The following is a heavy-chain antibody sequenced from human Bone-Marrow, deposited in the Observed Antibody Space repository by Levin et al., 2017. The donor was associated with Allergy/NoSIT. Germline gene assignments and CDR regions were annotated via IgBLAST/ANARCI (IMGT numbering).Heavy chain of an antibody. Sequence: GGSLRLSCAASGFTFSSYAMSWVRQAPGKGLEWVSTISGSGGGTYYADSVKGRFTISRDNSKNTLYLQMNSLRAEDTAVYYCAKDPGDAGLGYCSTTGNNWFDPWGQGTLVTVSS. CDR3: AKDPGDAGLGYCSTTGNNWFDP. CDR1: GFTFSSYA. J-gene: IGHJ5*02. CDR2: ISGSGGGT. D-gene: IGHD2-2*01. V-gene: IGHV3-23*01.